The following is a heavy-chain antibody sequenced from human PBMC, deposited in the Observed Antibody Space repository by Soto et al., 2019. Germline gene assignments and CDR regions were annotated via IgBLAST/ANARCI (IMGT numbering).Heavy chain of an antibody. V-gene: IGHV4-34*01. CDR2: INHSGST. CDR3: ARGLLRYFGWSIRGSEFYY. Sequence: SETLCLTCAVYGGSFSGYYWIWIRQPPGKGLEWIGEINHSGSTNYNPSLKSRVTISVDTSKNQFSLKLSSVTAADTAVYYCARGLLRYFGWSIRGSEFYYWGQRTLVTVSA. CDR1: GGSFSGYY. D-gene: IGHD3-9*01. J-gene: IGHJ4*02.